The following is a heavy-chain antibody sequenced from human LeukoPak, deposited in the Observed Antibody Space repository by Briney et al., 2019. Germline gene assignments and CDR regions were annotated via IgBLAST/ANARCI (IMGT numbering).Heavy chain of an antibody. CDR3: AKDVIAEQWLVRGMDV. CDR2: ISYDGSNK. V-gene: IGHV3-30*18. Sequence: PGGSLRLSCAASGFTFSSYGMHWVRQAPGKGLEWVAVISYDGSNKYYADSVKGRFTISRDNSKNTLYLQMDSLRAEDTAVYYCAKDVIAEQWLVRGMDVWGQGTTVTVSS. J-gene: IGHJ6*02. D-gene: IGHD6-19*01. CDR1: GFTFSSYG.